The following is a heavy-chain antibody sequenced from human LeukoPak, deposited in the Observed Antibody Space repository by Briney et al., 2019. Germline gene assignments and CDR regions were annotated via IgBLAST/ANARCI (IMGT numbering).Heavy chain of an antibody. J-gene: IGHJ4*02. CDR2: INQDGSKE. Sequence: GGSLRLSCAASGFTFSNYWMTWVRQAPGKGLEWVAHINQDGSKEYYMDSVKARFTISGDNAKNSLSLQMNSLRAEDTAVYYCVRDGGVSGYDLLDYWGQGTLVTVSS. CDR1: GFTFSNYW. D-gene: IGHD5-12*01. V-gene: IGHV3-7*01. CDR3: VRDGGVSGYDLLDY.